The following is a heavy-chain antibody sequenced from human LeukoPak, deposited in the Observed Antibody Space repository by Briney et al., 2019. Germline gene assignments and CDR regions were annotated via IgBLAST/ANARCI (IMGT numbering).Heavy chain of an antibody. CDR3: ARDVVVVPAAIHYGMDV. CDR2: INHSGST. Sequence: SETLSLTCAVYGGSLSGYYWSWIRQPPGKGLEWIGEINHSGSTNYNPSLKSRVTISVDTSKNQFSLKLSSVTAADTAVYYCARDVVVVPAAIHYGMDVWGQGTTVTVSS. J-gene: IGHJ6*02. D-gene: IGHD2-2*01. V-gene: IGHV4-34*01. CDR1: GGSLSGYY.